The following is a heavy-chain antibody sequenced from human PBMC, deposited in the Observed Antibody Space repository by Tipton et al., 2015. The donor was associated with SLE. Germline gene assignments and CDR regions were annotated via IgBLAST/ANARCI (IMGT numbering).Heavy chain of an antibody. Sequence: SLRLSCAASGFTFSSFAMHWVRQAPGKGLEYVSAISSKGSTYYANSVKGRFTISRDNSKNTLYLQMNSLRAEDTAVYYCAGWVGYCSGGSCFYWGQGTLVTVSS. CDR2: ISSKGST. CDR1: GFTFSSFA. V-gene: IGHV3-64*01. J-gene: IGHJ4*02. D-gene: IGHD2-15*01. CDR3: AGWVGYCSGGSCFY.